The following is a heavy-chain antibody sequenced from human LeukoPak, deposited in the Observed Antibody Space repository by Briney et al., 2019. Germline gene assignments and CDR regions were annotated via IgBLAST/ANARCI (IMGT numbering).Heavy chain of an antibody. CDR3: ARTIGLNVEMATAENWYFDL. D-gene: IGHD5-24*01. J-gene: IGHJ2*01. V-gene: IGHV4-39*07. CDR2: IYYSGST. CDR1: GGSISSSSYY. Sequence: SETLSLTCTVSGGSISSSSYYWGWIRQPPGKGLEWIGSIYYSGSTYYNPSLKSRVTISLDTSKNQFSLKLTSVTAADTAVYYCARTIGLNVEMATAENWYFDLWGRGTLVTVSS.